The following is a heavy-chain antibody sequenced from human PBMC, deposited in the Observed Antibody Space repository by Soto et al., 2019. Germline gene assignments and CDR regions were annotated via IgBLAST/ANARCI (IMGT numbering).Heavy chain of an antibody. V-gene: IGHV1-69*02. Sequence: SVKVSCKASGGTFSSYTISWVRQAPGQGLEWMGRIIPILGIANYAQKFQGRVTITADKSTSTAYMELSSLRSEDTAVYYCARGVGFFSSYYFDYWGQETLVTVSS. CDR1: GGTFSSYT. D-gene: IGHD6-6*01. CDR3: ARGVGFFSSYYFDY. J-gene: IGHJ4*02. CDR2: IIPILGIA.